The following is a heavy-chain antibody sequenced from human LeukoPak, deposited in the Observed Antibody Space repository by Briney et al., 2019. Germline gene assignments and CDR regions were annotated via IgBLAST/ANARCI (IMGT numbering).Heavy chain of an antibody. D-gene: IGHD6-13*01. Sequence: GGSLRLSCAASGFTVSSNYMSWVRQAPGKGLEWVSVIYSGGSTYYADSVKGRFTISRDKSKNTLYLQMNSLRAEDTAVYYCASPGPGIAAAGTFYYYWGQGTLVTVSS. V-gene: IGHV3-53*01. J-gene: IGHJ4*02. CDR3: ASPGPGIAAAGTFYYY. CDR2: IYSGGST. CDR1: GFTVSSNY.